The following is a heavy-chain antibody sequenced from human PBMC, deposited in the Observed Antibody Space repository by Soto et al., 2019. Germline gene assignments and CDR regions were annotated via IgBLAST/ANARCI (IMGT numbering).Heavy chain of an antibody. CDR3: ARGLEGWFDP. CDR1: GGTFSSYA. CDR2: IIPIFGTA. J-gene: IGHJ5*02. V-gene: IGHV1-69*01. Sequence: QVQLVQSGAEVKKPGSSVTVSCKASGGTFSSYAISWVRQPPGQGLEWMGGIIPIFGTANYAQKFQGRVTITADESTGTADLELSSLRSGDSVVSCLARGLEGWFDPWGQGTLFTASS. D-gene: IGHD1-1*01.